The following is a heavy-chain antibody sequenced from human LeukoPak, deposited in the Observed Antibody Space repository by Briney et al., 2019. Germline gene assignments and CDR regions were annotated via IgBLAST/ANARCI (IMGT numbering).Heavy chain of an antibody. CDR3: ASQSSRLDY. CDR2: IYYSGST. D-gene: IGHD6-19*01. V-gene: IGHV4-39*01. Sequence: SETLSLTCTVSGGSISSSSYYWGWIRQPPGKGLEWIGSIYYSGSTYYNPSLKSRVTISVDTSKNQFSLKLSSVTAADTAVYYCASQSSRLDYWGQGTLANVSS. CDR1: GGSISSSSYY. J-gene: IGHJ4*02.